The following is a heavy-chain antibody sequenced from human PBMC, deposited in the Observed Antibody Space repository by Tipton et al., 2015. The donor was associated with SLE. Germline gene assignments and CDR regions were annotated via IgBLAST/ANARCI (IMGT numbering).Heavy chain of an antibody. D-gene: IGHD3-10*01. Sequence: SLRLSCTASGFTFGDYAMSWFRQAPGRGLEWVGFIRSKAYGGTTEYAASVKGRFTISRDDSKSIAYLQMNSLKTEDTAVYYCTREKAITMVRGVITQAFDIWGQGTMVTVSS. CDR2: IRSKAYGGTT. CDR1: GFTFGDYA. V-gene: IGHV3-49*03. CDR3: TREKAITMVRGVITQAFDI. J-gene: IGHJ3*02.